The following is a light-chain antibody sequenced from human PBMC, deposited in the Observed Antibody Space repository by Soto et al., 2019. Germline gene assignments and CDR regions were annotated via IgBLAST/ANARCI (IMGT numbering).Light chain of an antibody. V-gene: IGKV4-1*01. J-gene: IGKJ1*01. CDR1: QSVLYSSNNKNY. CDR2: WAS. Sequence: DIVMTQSPDSLAVSLGERATINCKSSQSVLYSSNNKNYLAWYQQKPGQPPKLLIYWASTRESGVPDRFSGSGSGTDFTLTISSLQAEDVAVYYCQQYYIHSRTFGQGTKVEIK. CDR3: QQYYIHSRT.